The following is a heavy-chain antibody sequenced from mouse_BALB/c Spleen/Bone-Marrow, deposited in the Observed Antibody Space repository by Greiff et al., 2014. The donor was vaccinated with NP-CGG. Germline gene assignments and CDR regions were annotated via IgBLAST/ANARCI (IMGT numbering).Heavy chain of an antibody. CDR3: ARPDYYGYLNY. J-gene: IGHJ2*01. Sequence: DVQLVESGGGLVQPGGSLKLSCAASGFDFSRYWMSWVRQAPGKGLEWIGEISPDSRTINYSPSLKDKFIISRDNAKNTLYLRLNKVRSEDTALYYCARPDYYGYLNYWGQGTTLTVSS. V-gene: IGHV4-1*02. D-gene: IGHD1-1*01. CDR1: GFDFSRYW. CDR2: ISPDSRTI.